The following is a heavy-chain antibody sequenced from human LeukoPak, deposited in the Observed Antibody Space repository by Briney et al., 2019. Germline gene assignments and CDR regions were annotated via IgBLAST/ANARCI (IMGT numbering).Heavy chain of an antibody. D-gene: IGHD6-25*01. CDR2: IYYSGST. CDR3: AVGGRVADY. J-gene: IGHJ4*02. CDR1: GGSISSSSYY. V-gene: IGHV4-39*01. Sequence: SETLSLTCTVPGGSISSSSYYWGWIRQPPGKGLEWIGSIYYSGSTYYNPSLKSRVTISVDTSKNQFSLKLSSVTAADTAVYYCAVGGRVADYWGQGTLVTVSS.